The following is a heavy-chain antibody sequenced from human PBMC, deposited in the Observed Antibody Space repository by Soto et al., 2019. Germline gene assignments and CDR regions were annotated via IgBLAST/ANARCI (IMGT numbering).Heavy chain of an antibody. CDR1: GFTFSSYS. CDR2: ISSSSSYI. Sequence: EVQLVESGGGLVKPGGSLRLSCAASGFTFSSYSMNWVRQAPGKGLEWVSSISSSSSYIYYADSVKGRFTISRDNAKNTLYRQMNSLRAEDTAVYYCARVGWRYSSSWYAGDWFDPWGQGTLVTVSS. CDR3: ARVGWRYSSSWYAGDWFDP. V-gene: IGHV3-21*01. D-gene: IGHD6-13*01. J-gene: IGHJ5*02.